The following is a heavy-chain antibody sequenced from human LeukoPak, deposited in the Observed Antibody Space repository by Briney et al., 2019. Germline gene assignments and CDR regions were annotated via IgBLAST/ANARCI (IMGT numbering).Heavy chain of an antibody. CDR1: GYTFTSYG. Sequence: GSVRVSCKASGYTFTSYGISWVRQAPGQGLEWMGWISAHNGNINYAQKLQGRVTMTKDTSTNTAYMELRSLTSDDTAVYYCARDGYFDCWGQGTLVTVSS. CDR2: ISAHNGNI. J-gene: IGHJ4*02. V-gene: IGHV1-18*01. CDR3: ARDGYFDC.